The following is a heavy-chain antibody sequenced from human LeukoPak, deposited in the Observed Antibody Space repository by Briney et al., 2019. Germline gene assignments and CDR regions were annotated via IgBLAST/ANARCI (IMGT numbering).Heavy chain of an antibody. V-gene: IGHV6-1*01. CDR2: TYYRSKWYN. Sequence: TSQTLSLTCAISGDSFSSNNAAWNWIRQSPSRGLEWLVRTYYRSKWYNDYAVSVKIRITINPDTSKNQFSLQLNSVTPEDTAVYYCARDPYGDYDWFDPWGQGTLVTVSS. CDR3: ARDPYGDYDWFDP. J-gene: IGHJ5*02. CDR1: GDSFSSNNAA. D-gene: IGHD4-17*01.